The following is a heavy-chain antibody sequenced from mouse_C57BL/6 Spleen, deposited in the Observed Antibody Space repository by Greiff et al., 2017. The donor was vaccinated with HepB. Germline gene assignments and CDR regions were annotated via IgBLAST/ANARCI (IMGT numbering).Heavy chain of an antibody. D-gene: IGHD3-2*02. J-gene: IGHJ2*01. Sequence: EVHLVESGAELVKPGASVKLSCTASGFNIKDYYMHWVKQRTEQGLEWIGRIDPEDGETKYAPKFQGKATITADTSSNTAYLQLSSLTSEDTAVYYCARLDSSCYPFDYWGQGTTLTVSS. V-gene: IGHV14-2*01. CDR1: GFNIKDYY. CDR3: ARLDSSCYPFDY. CDR2: IDPEDGET.